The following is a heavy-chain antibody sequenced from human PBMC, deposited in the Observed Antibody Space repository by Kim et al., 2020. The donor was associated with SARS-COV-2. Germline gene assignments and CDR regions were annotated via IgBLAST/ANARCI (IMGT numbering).Heavy chain of an antibody. CDR2: IYSGGSST. CDR1: GFTFSSYA. D-gene: IGHD1-26*01. CDR3: ATGRGSYLN. V-gene: IGHV3-23*03. Sequence: GGSLRLSCAASGFTFSSYAMSWVRQAPGKGLEWVSVIYSGGSSTYYADSVKGRFTISRDNSKNTLYLQMNSLRAEDTAVYYCATGRGSYLNWGQGTLVTVSS. J-gene: IGHJ4*02.